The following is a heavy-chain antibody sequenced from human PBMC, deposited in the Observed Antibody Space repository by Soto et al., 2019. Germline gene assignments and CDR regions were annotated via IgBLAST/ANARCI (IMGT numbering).Heavy chain of an antibody. CDR2: IIPIFGTA. D-gene: IGHD3-22*01. Sequence: SVKVSCKASGGTFSSYAISWVRQAPGQGLEWMGGIIPIFGTANYAQKFQGRVTITADESTSTAYMELSSLRSEDTAVYYCARDRGYYDSSGPGDAFDICGQGTMVTVSS. J-gene: IGHJ3*02. CDR3: ARDRGYYDSSGPGDAFDI. V-gene: IGHV1-69*13. CDR1: GGTFSSYA.